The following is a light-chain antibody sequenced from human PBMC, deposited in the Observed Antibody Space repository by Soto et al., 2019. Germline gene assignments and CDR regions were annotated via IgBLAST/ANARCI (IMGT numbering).Light chain of an antibody. CDR1: PDIRRC. CDR3: QPANSCPIT. CDR2: DAT. Sequence: DIQMTQSPSSVSASVGDRVTITCRASPDIRRCLAWYQHHPGKAPKLLIYDATNLQSGVTSRFSGTGPGTDFTLTISSLQPEDVATYDWQPANSCPITFGGGTKVEIK. V-gene: IGKV1-12*01. J-gene: IGKJ4*01.